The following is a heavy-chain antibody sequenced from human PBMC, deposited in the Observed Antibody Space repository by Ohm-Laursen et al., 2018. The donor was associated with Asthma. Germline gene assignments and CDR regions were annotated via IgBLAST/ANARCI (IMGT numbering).Heavy chain of an antibody. Sequence: SLRLSCSASGFTFSSYAMHWVRQAPGKGLEWVAVIPYDGSNKYYADSVKGRFTISRDNSKNTLYLQMNSLRAEDTAVYYCAREGRYYGSGSYYNDYYYYGMDVWGQGTTVTVSS. J-gene: IGHJ6*02. V-gene: IGHV3-30-3*01. D-gene: IGHD3-10*01. CDR2: IPYDGSNK. CDR1: GFTFSSYA. CDR3: AREGRYYGSGSYYNDYYYYGMDV.